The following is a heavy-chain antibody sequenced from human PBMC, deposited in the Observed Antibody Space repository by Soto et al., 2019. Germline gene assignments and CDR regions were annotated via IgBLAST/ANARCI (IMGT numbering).Heavy chain of an antibody. J-gene: IGHJ4*02. CDR1: GGSFSGYS. Sequence: TLSLTCAVYGGSFSGYSWSWIRQPPGKGLEWIGYIYHSGSTYYNPSLKSRVTISVDRSKNQFSLKLSSVTAADTAVYYCARFLIFGSYYDYWGQGTLVTVSS. D-gene: IGHD2-21*02. CDR3: ARFLIFGSYYDY. CDR2: IYHSGST. V-gene: IGHV4-30-2*01.